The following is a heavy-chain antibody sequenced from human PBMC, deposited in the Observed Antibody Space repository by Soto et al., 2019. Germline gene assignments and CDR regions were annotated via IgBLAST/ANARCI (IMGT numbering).Heavy chain of an antibody. CDR2: IGTAGDT. J-gene: IGHJ5*02. CDR3: ARGLYGSGSYSFDP. D-gene: IGHD3-10*01. V-gene: IGHV3-13*01. Sequence: EVQLLESGGGLVQPGGSLRLSCAASGFTFTNYAMSWVRQATGKGLEWVSAIGTAGDTYYPGSVKGRFTISRENAKNSLYLQMNSLRAGDTAVYYCARGLYGSGSYSFDPWGQGTLVTVSS. CDR1: GFTFTNYA.